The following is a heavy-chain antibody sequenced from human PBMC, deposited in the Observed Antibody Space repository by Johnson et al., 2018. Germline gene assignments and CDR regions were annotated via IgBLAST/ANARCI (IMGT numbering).Heavy chain of an antibody. Sequence: QVQLVQSGGGVVQXGRSLRLSCAASGFTFSSYAMHWVRQAPGKGLEWVAVISYDGSNKYYADSVKGRFTISRDKSKNTLYLQMNSLIAEDTAVYYCARDSDIAVAGNYYYYYMDVWGKGTTVTVSS. J-gene: IGHJ6*03. CDR2: ISYDGSNK. V-gene: IGHV3-30-3*01. CDR1: GFTFSSYA. CDR3: ARDSDIAVAGNYYYYYMDV. D-gene: IGHD6-19*01.